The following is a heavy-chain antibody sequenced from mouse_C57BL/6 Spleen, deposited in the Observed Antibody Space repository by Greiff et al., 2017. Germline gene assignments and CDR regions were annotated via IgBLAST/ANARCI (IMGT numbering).Heavy chain of an antibody. J-gene: IGHJ1*03. Sequence: VQLQQSGPELVKPGASVKISCKASGYAFSSSWMNWVKQRPGKGLEWIGRIYPGDGDTNYNGKFKGKATLTADKSSSTAYMQLSSLTSEDSAVYFCARIYGSSYSYWYFDVWGTGTTVTVSS. D-gene: IGHD1-1*01. V-gene: IGHV1-82*01. CDR2: IYPGDGDT. CDR1: GYAFSSSW. CDR3: ARIYGSSYSYWYFDV.